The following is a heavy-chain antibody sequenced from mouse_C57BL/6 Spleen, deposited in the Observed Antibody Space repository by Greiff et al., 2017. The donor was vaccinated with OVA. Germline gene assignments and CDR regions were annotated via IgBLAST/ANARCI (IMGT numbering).Heavy chain of an antibody. V-gene: IGHV3-6*01. CDR3: ARGGTEDY. Sequence: VQLQQSGPGLVKPSQSLSLTCSVTGYSITSGYYWNWIRQFPGNKLEWMGYISYDGSNNYNPSLKNRISITRDTSKNQFFLKLNSVTTEDTATYYCARGGTEDYWGQGTTLTVSS. D-gene: IGHD3-3*01. J-gene: IGHJ2*01. CDR1: GYSITSGYY. CDR2: ISYDGSN.